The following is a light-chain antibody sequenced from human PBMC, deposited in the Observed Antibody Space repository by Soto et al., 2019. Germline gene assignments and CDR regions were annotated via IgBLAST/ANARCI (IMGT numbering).Light chain of an antibody. J-gene: IGKJ1*01. CDR3: QQYNNWPRT. V-gene: IGKV3-15*01. Sequence: EILMTQSTATLSVSPGEGATLSCRASQSVGSNVAWYQQKPGQAPRLLIYGASTRATGIPARFSGSGSGTDVILTISSLKAEDSAVYYCQQYNNWPRTFGQGNKVEIK. CDR1: QSVGSN. CDR2: GAS.